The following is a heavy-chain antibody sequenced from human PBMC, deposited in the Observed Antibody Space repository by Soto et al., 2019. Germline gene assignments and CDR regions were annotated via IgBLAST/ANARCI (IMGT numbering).Heavy chain of an antibody. D-gene: IGHD2-15*01. Sequence: QLQLQESGPGLVKPSETLSLTCTVSGGSISSSSYYWGWIRQPPGKGLEWIGSIYYRGNTYYNPSLKGRVAISVDTSKNQFSLKLSSVPAADTAVYYCAREGGGYCSGGSGQVDYWGQGTLVTVSS. CDR2: IYYRGNT. V-gene: IGHV4-39*02. CDR1: GGSISSSSYY. CDR3: AREGGGYCSGGSGQVDY. J-gene: IGHJ4*02.